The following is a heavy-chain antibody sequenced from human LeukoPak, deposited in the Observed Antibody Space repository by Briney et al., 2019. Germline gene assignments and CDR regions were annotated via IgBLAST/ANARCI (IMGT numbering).Heavy chain of an antibody. D-gene: IGHD3-3*01. CDR1: GFTFNTYT. Sequence: GGSLRLSCAASGFTFNTYTMNWVRQAPGKGLEWVSYISGSSGIIDYADSVRGRFTISRDNAKNSLYLQMNSLRAEDTAVYYCARDRDYDFFDYWGQGTLVTVSS. CDR2: ISGSSGII. V-gene: IGHV3-48*01. J-gene: IGHJ4*02. CDR3: ARDRDYDFFDY.